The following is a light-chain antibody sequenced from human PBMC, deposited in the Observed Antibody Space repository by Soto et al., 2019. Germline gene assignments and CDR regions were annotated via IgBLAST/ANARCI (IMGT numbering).Light chain of an antibody. J-gene: IGKJ1*01. CDR1: QSVRSS. Sequence: VFTKSPATRCVWKEGRSRLSCRASQSVRSSLAWYQQKPGQAPRLLIYDSSYRATGIPARFSGSGSGTDFTLTISSLEPEDFAVYYCQQRGNWPPPFGQGTKVDIK. CDR3: QQRGNWPPP. CDR2: DSS. V-gene: IGKV3-11*01.